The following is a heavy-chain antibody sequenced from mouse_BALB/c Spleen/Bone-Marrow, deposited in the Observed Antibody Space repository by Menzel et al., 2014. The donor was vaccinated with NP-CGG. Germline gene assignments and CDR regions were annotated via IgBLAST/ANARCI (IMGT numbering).Heavy chain of an antibody. D-gene: IGHD4-1*01. V-gene: IGHV14-3*02. CDR3: ARWEYYSMED. Sequence: EGQLQAFGAGLVKPGASAKLTCTAYGFNIKDTYMHWVKQRPEQGLEWIGRIDPANGNATYAPKFQGKSTIPAGTSSNSAYLQLSSLTSEDTAVYYCARWEYYSMEDCGQGTLITVSA. CDR1: GFNIKDTY. J-gene: IGHJ4*01. CDR2: IDPANGNA.